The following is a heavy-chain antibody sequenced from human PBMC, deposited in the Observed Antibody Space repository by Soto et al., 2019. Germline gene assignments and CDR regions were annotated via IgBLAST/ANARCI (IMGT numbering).Heavy chain of an antibody. V-gene: IGHV1-69*13. CDR1: GGTFSSYA. CDR2: IIPIFGTA. J-gene: IGHJ6*03. D-gene: IGHD7-27*01. Sequence: GASVKVSCKASGGTFSSYAISWVRQAPGQGLEWMGGIIPIFGTANYAQKFQGRVTITADESTSTAYMELSSLRSEDTAVYYCARGGEYPYYYYYMDVWGKGTTVTVSS. CDR3: ARGGEYPYYYYYMDV.